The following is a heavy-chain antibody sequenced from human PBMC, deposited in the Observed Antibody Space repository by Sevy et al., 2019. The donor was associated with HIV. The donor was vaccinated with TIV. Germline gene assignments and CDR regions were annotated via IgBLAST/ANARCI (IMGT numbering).Heavy chain of an antibody. V-gene: IGHV3-64D*06. CDR2: ISSDGVST. J-gene: IGHJ6*02. Sequence: GGSLRLSCSGSGFSFSNSAMNWVRQTPGKGLKYVSAISSDGVSTYYTDSVRGRLTISRDNSTNTLYLQMGSLRVEDTAVYYCVKDPDYNFWRGDYGMDVWGQGTTVTVSS. CDR1: GFSFSNSA. CDR3: VKDPDYNFWRGDYGMDV. D-gene: IGHD3-3*01.